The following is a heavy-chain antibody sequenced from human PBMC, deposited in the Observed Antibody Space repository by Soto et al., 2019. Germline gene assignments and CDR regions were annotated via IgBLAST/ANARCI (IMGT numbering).Heavy chain of an antibody. CDR1: GGSINNYY. J-gene: IGHJ4*02. V-gene: IGHV4-59*01. D-gene: IGHD2-15*01. CDR2: FYDSGST. Sequence: QVQLQESGPGLVKPSETLSLTCTVSGGSINNYYWSWIRQPPGKGLEWIGYFYDSGSTHYNPSLESRVTIAADTSKNQFSLKLSSVTAADTAVYYCTRSCPDGCSAGSCYQDYWGQGALVTVSS. CDR3: TRSCPDGCSAGSCYQDY.